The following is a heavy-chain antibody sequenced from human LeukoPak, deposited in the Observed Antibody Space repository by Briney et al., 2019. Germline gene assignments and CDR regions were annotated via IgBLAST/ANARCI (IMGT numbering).Heavy chain of an antibody. Sequence: SETLSLTCTVSGGSISSSSYYWGWIRQPPGKGPEWIGSIYYSGSTYYNPSLKSRVTISVDTSKNQFSLKLSSVTAADTAVYYCASLRAGDSYWGQGTLVTVSS. CDR2: IYYSGST. J-gene: IGHJ4*02. CDR1: GGSISSSSYY. D-gene: IGHD3-16*01. V-gene: IGHV4-39*01. CDR3: ASLRAGDSY.